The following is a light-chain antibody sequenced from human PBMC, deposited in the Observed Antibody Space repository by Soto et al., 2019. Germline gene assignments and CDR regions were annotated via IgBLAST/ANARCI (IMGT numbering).Light chain of an antibody. CDR1: KSDVGGYNY. Sequence: QSALTQPASVSGSPGQSITISCTGTKSDVGGYNYVSWYQQHPGKAPKLIIYDVTNRPSGVSNRFSGSKSGNTASLTISGVQAEDEADYYCSSSTSNSLVVFGGGTKLTVL. CDR3: SSSTSNSLVV. J-gene: IGLJ2*01. V-gene: IGLV2-14*03. CDR2: DVT.